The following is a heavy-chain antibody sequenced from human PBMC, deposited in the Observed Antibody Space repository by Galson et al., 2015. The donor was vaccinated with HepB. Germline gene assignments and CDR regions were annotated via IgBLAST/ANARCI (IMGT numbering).Heavy chain of an antibody. CDR1: GYTFTGYY. V-gene: IGHV1-2*02. CDR3: ARNGAPYDFWSGPPFDY. Sequence: SVKVSCKASGYTFTGYYMHWVRQAPGQGLEWMGWINPNSGGTNYAQKFQGRVTMTRDTSISTAYMELSRLRSDDTAVYYCARNGAPYDFWSGPPFDYWGQGTLVTVSS. J-gene: IGHJ4*02. D-gene: IGHD3-3*01. CDR2: INPNSGGT.